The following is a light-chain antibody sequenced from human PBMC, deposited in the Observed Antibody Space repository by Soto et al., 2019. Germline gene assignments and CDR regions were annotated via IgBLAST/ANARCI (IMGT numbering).Light chain of an antibody. J-gene: IGKJ1*01. Sequence: DIVLTPSPASLSSSPGERATLSCRASQSVTSYLAWYQQRPGQAPRLLIYGASSRASGIPDRFSGSGSGTDFTLTISRVEPEDLAVYYCQHYGSSRTFGLGTKVDIK. CDR2: GAS. V-gene: IGKV3-20*01. CDR1: QSVTSY. CDR3: QHYGSSRT.